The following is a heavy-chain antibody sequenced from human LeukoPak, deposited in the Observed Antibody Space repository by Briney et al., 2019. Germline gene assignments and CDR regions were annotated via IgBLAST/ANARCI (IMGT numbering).Heavy chain of an antibody. CDR2: ASHAGFT. D-gene: IGHD1-7*01. V-gene: IGHV4-34*01. J-gene: IGHJ4*02. CDR3: ARGRLNWDYDFDY. Sequence: SETLSLTCAVSGASFVGRHWSWIRQSPGKGLDCLGEASHAGFTKYNPSLKSRVSISVDTSKDQFSLKLASVTAADTAMYYCARGRLNWDYDFDYWGPGTLVTVSS. CDR1: GASFVGRH.